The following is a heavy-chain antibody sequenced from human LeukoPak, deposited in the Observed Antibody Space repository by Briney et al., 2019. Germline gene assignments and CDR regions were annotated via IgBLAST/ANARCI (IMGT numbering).Heavy chain of an antibody. CDR3: ARHGGRGYSSFQGYFDY. V-gene: IGHV4-30-2*01. CDR1: GGSISSGGYY. Sequence: SQTLSLTCTVSGGSISSGGYYWSWIRQPPGKGLEWIGYIYHSGSTYYNPSLKSRVTISVDRSKNQFSLKLSSVTAADTAVYYCARHGGRGYSSFQGYFDYWGQGTLVTVSS. CDR2: IYHSGST. D-gene: IGHD5-18*01. J-gene: IGHJ4*02.